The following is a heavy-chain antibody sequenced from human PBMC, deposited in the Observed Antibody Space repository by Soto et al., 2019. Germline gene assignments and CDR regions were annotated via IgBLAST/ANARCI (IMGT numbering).Heavy chain of an antibody. V-gene: IGHV4-30-4*01. CDR2: IYYSGNT. CDR3: ARTQTTATTDWLDH. D-gene: IGHD4-17*01. J-gene: IGHJ5*02. Sequence: PSETLSLTCTVSGDSINSGDSYWSWIRQPPGKGLEWIGYIYYSGNTYSNPSLKSRIDISIETSKNQVSLKLGSVTAADKAVYYCARTQTTATTDWLDHWGQEKMVTVS. CDR1: GDSINSGDSY.